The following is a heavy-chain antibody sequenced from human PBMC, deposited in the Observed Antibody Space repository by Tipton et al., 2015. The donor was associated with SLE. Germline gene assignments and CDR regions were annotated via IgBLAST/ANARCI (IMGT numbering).Heavy chain of an antibody. CDR2: IYYSGST. V-gene: IGHV4-39*07. CDR3: ARSHHDILEVDY. CDR1: GGSISSSSYY. J-gene: IGHJ4*02. D-gene: IGHD3-9*01. Sequence: TLSLTCTVSGGSISSSSYYWGWIRQPPGKGLEWIGKIYYSGSTYYNPSLKSRVTISVDTSKNQFSLKLSSVTAADTAVYYCARSHHDILEVDYWGQGTLVTVSS.